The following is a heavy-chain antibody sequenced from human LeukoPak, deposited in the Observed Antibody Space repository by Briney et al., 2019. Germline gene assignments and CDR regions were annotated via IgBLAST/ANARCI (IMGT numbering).Heavy chain of an antibody. D-gene: IGHD2-15*01. Sequence: GGSLRLSCAASGFTFNSYVMSWDRQAPGKGLEWVSAINGGGGNTYYADSVKGRFTISRDNSKNMVYLRMNSLRADDTAVYYCAKSVVVITFRFDDWGQGALVTVSS. CDR1: GFTFNSYV. J-gene: IGHJ4*02. CDR2: INGGGGNT. V-gene: IGHV3-23*01. CDR3: AKSVVVITFRFDD.